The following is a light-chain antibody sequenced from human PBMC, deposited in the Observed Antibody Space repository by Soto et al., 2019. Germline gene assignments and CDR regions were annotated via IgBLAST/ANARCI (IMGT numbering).Light chain of an antibody. CDR2: GSS. V-gene: IGKV3-15*01. J-gene: IGKJ1*01. Sequence: TLSVSPGEIATLSCRASHSISDTLAWYQQKPGQAPRLLIFGSSTRAPGIPARFSASGSETEFTLTITTLQSEDFAVYYCQQYNSWPRTFGQGTKVDIK. CDR3: QQYNSWPRT. CDR1: HSISDT.